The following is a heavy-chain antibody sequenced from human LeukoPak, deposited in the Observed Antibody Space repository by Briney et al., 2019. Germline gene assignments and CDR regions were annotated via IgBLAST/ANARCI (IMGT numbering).Heavy chain of an antibody. Sequence: AASVKVSCKASGFSFINYGISWVRQAPGQGLEWMGWISVHNGNTNFAQKFQGRVTMTTDTSTSTAYMELRSLRSDDTAVYYCARTDIVVVPAASDYFDYWGQGTLVTVSS. V-gene: IGHV1-18*01. CDR2: ISVHNGNT. CDR3: ARTDIVVVPAASDYFDY. D-gene: IGHD2-2*01. J-gene: IGHJ4*02. CDR1: GFSFINYG.